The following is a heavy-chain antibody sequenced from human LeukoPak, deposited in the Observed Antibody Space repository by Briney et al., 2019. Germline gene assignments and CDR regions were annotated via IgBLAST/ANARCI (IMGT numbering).Heavy chain of an antibody. D-gene: IGHD6-6*01. J-gene: IGHJ4*02. CDR1: GYTFTSYY. V-gene: IGHV1-46*01. CDR2: INPSGGST. CDR3: ARTALSIAARHYFDY. Sequence: ASVKVSCKASGYTFTSYYMHWVRQAPGQGLEWMGIINPSGGSTSYAQKFQGRVTMTRDMSTSTVYMELSSLRSEDTAVYYCARTALSIAARHYFDYWAREPWSPSPQ.